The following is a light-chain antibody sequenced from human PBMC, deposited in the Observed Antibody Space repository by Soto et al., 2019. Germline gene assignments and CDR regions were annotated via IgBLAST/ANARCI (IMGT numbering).Light chain of an antibody. CDR1: QSIDGW. CDR2: RAS. Sequence: DVQMTQSPSTLSASIGDTVTITCRASQSIDGWLAWYQQKPGRPPKLLIYRASILENGVPSRFSGRGSGTEFTLTISGLRPDDLGTYFCQQYNSYPQTFGEGTKLDI. V-gene: IGKV1-5*03. CDR3: QQYNSYPQT. J-gene: IGKJ2*01.